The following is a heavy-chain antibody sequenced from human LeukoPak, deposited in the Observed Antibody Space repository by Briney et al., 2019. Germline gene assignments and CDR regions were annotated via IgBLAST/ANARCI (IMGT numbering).Heavy chain of an antibody. Sequence: GGSLRLSCSASGFTFSSYGIHWVRQAPGKGLEWVAVIWYDGSNKYYADSVKGRFTISRDNSKNTLYLQMNSLRAEDTAVYYCAKSGDGYPIDYWGQGTLVTVSS. CDR1: GFTFSSYG. CDR2: IWYDGSNK. V-gene: IGHV3-30*02. J-gene: IGHJ4*02. CDR3: AKSGDGYPIDY. D-gene: IGHD5-24*01.